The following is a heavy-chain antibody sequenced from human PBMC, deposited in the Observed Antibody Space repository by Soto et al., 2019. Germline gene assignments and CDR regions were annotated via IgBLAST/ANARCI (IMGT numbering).Heavy chain of an antibody. CDR2: ILHDGNNK. CDR3: ARDDEGGSYCDLGY. J-gene: IGHJ4*02. CDR1: GFTFSNYI. V-gene: IGHV3-30-3*01. D-gene: IGHD3-10*01. Sequence: GGSLRLSCGASGFTFSNYIMHWVRQAPGKGLEWVAIILHDGNNKYYADSVKGRFTISRDNSKNTLYLQMNSLRTEDTAIYYCARDDEGGSYCDLGYWGQGTLVTVSS.